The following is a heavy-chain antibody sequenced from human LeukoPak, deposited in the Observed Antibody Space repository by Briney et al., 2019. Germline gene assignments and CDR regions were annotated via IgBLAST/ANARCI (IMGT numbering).Heavy chain of an antibody. J-gene: IGHJ3*02. CDR1: GFTFDDYA. Sequence: PGRSLRLSCAASGFTFDDYAMYWVRQAPGKGLEWVSGISWNNGSIGYADSVKGRFTISRDNAKNSLYLQMNSLRAEDTALYYCAKPAGRRGTYDILTGTAFDIWGQGTMVTVSS. CDR2: ISWNNGSI. CDR3: AKPAGRRGTYDILTGTAFDI. V-gene: IGHV3-9*01. D-gene: IGHD3-9*01.